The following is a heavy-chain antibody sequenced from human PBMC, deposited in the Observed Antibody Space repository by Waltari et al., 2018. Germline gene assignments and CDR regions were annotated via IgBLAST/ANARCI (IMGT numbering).Heavy chain of an antibody. CDR3: ARDPPDGYTYFDY. CDR2: TYYRSRWYN. Sequence: QVQLQQSGPGPVKPSPTLSLTCSISGDSVSSTTAAWNWIRQSPSRGLEWLGRTYYRSRWYNNYAVSVKSRITINQDTSKNQFSLQLSSVTPEDTAVYYCARDPPDGYTYFDYWGQGTLVTVSS. D-gene: IGHD3-16*01. CDR1: GDSVSSTTAA. J-gene: IGHJ4*02. V-gene: IGHV6-1*01.